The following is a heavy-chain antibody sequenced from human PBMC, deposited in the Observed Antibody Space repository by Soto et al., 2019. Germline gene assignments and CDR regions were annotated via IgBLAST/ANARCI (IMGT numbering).Heavy chain of an antibody. CDR1: GFTFSIYE. Sequence: GGSLRLSCAASGFTFSIYEMNWVRHAPGKGLEWVSYISSSGSTIYYADSVKGRFTISRDNAKNSLYLQMNSLRVEDTAVYYCARKFAGNYDRSGFRPYYFDYWGQGTLVTVSS. CDR3: ARKFAGNYDRSGFRPYYFDY. V-gene: IGHV3-48*03. CDR2: ISSSGSTI. J-gene: IGHJ4*02. D-gene: IGHD3-22*01.